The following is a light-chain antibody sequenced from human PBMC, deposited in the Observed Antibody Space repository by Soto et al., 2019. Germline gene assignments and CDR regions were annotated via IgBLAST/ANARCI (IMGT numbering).Light chain of an antibody. CDR2: VAS. V-gene: IGKV1-39*01. CDR1: QTINSY. Sequence: DIQMTQSPSSLSASVGDTVTITCRASQTINSYLNWYQQKPGQAPKLLIYVASSLQSGVPSRFSGRGSGTDFTLTISSLEPEVFATYYCQQSYNIPLTFGPGTKVDFK. J-gene: IGKJ3*01. CDR3: QQSYNIPLT.